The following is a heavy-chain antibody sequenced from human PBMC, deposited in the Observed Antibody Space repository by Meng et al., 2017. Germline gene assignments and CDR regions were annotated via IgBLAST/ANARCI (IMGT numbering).Heavy chain of an antibody. CDR1: GYSFTDYW. CDR3: ARRDDVTAAPFDY. D-gene: IGHD2-2*01. J-gene: IGHJ4*02. CDR2: ISPRNSDT. V-gene: IGHV5-51*01. Sequence: GGSLRLSCKGSGYSFTDYWIGWVRQMPGKGLEWMALISPRNSDTRYSSSFQGHVTISVDESISTAYLQWSSLKASDTAVYFCARRDDVTAAPFDYWGQGTLVTVSS.